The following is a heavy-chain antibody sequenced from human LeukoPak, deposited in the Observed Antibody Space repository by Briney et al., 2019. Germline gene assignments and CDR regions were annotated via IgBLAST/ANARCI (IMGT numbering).Heavy chain of an antibody. D-gene: IGHD3-10*01. CDR3: ASIVRGVIVH. V-gene: IGHV3-66*02. CDR2: IYSGGST. Sequence: GGSLRLSCAASGFTVSSNYMSWVRQAPGKGLEWVSVIYSGGSTYYADSVKGRFTISRDNSKNTLYLQMNSLRAEDMAVYYCASIVRGVIVHWGQGTLVTVSS. J-gene: IGHJ4*02. CDR1: GFTVSSNY.